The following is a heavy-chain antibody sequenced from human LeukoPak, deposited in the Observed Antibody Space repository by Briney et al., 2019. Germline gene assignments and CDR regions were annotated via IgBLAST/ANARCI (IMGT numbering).Heavy chain of an antibody. CDR2: ISSSSTI. Sequence: GGSLRLSCAASGFTFSSYSMNWVRQAPGKGLEWVSYISSSSTIYCADSVKGRFTISRDNAKNSLYLQMNSLRAEDTAVYYCARGGSARSFDPWGQGTLVTVSS. D-gene: IGHD6-6*01. CDR1: GFTFSSYS. CDR3: ARGGSARSFDP. V-gene: IGHV3-48*04. J-gene: IGHJ5*02.